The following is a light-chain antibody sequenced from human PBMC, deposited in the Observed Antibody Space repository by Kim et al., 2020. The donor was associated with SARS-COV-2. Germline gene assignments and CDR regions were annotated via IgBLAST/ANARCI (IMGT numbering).Light chain of an antibody. Sequence: DIQMTQSPSSLSASVGDRVTITCRASQSISNNLNWYQQKLGKAPKLLISAASSWQTGVPSRFSGSGSGTDFILTISSLQPEDSATYYCQQSYSTPRTFGQGTKLEI. V-gene: IGKV1-39*01. CDR1: QSISNN. CDR3: QQSYSTPRT. J-gene: IGKJ2*02. CDR2: AAS.